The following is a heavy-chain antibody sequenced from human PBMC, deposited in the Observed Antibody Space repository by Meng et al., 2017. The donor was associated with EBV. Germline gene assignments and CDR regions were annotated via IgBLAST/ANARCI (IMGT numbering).Heavy chain of an antibody. CDR2: FLPRLGEP. J-gene: IGHJ4*02. CDR3: ASESGRGYTPDY. Sequence: VEWVESEAGGTKPGLSVKVLGKTSGGPFKYYASSWVGPAPGQGLEGLGGFLPRLGEPNYAQKFHGRVKITADESTSTHYMDLSSLRSEDTAIYYCASESGRGYTPDYWGQGTLVTVSS. D-gene: IGHD3-10*01. V-gene: IGHV1-69*01. CDR1: GGPFKYYA.